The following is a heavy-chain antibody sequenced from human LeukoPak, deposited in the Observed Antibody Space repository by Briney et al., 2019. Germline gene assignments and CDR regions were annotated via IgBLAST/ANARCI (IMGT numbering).Heavy chain of an antibody. CDR3: ARRSVDYYDSSGRAT. D-gene: IGHD3-22*01. CDR1: GGSISSSSYY. CDR2: IYYSGST. V-gene: IGHV4-39*01. J-gene: IGHJ5*02. Sequence: SETLSLTCTVSGGSISSSSYYWGWIRQPPGTGLEWIGSIYYSGSTYYNPSLKSRVTISVDTSKNQFSLKLSSVTAADTAVYYCARRSVDYYDSSGRATWGQGTLVTVSS.